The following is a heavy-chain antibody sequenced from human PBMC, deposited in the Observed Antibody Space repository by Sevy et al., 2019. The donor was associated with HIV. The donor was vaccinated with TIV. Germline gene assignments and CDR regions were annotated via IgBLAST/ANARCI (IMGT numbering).Heavy chain of an antibody. V-gene: IGHV4-39*01. J-gene: IGHJ4*02. CDR1: GGTISSSSYR. CDR2: ISHTGAA. D-gene: IGHD3-10*01. CDR3: ARWYGNNFDY. Sequence: SETLSLTCTVSGGTISSSSYRWGWIRQPPGKGLEWVGSISHTGAADDNPSLKRRVTMSVDTSKNQFSLQVGSVTAADTAVYYCARWYGNNFDYWGQGALVTVSS.